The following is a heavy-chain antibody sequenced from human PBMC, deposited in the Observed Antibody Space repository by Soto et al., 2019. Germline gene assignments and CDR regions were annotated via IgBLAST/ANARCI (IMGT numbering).Heavy chain of an antibody. J-gene: IGHJ4*02. CDR2: ISYDGSNK. D-gene: IGHD6-19*01. CDR3: ARDSHRKRGWYDWTRHFDY. CDR1: GFTFSSYA. V-gene: IGHV3-30-3*01. Sequence: PGGSLRLSGAASGFTFSSYAMHWVLQAPAKGLEWVAVISYDGSNKYYTDSVKGRFTISRENSRKTLYLQIKARRAGVTAVYYWARDSHRKRGWYDWTRHFDYWGEGTLVTVSS.